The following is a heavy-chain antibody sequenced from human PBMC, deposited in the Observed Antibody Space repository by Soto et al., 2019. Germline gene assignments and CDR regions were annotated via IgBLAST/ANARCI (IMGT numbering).Heavy chain of an antibody. D-gene: IGHD2-15*01. CDR3: ARGCCIRPPGKKKSAAGLYNWFDP. CDR2: IYYSGST. Sequence: SETLSLTCTVSGGSISSGDYYWSWIRQPPGKGLEWIGYIYYSGSTYYNPSLKSRVSISVDTSKNQFSLKLSSVTAADTAVYYCARGCCIRPPGKKKSAAGLYNWFDPWGQGTLVTVSS. CDR1: GGSISSGDYY. J-gene: IGHJ5*02. V-gene: IGHV4-30-4*01.